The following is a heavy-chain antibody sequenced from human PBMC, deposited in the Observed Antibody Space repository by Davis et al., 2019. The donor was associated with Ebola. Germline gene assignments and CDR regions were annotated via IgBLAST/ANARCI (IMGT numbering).Heavy chain of an antibody. CDR1: GFTFSNFV. V-gene: IGHV3-23*01. CDR3: ARDVTAMVSFYDY. J-gene: IGHJ4*02. CDR2: ISGGGGIT. Sequence: GESLKISCAASGFTFSNFVMSWVRQAPGKGLEWVSGISGGGGITYYADSVKGRFTISRDNSKKTLYLQMNSLRDEDTAVYYCARDVTAMVSFYDYWGQGTLVTVSS. D-gene: IGHD5-18*01.